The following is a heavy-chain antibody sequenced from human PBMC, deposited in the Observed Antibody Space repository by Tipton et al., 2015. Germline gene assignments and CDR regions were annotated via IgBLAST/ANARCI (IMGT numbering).Heavy chain of an antibody. J-gene: IGHJ4*02. Sequence: TLSLTCTVSSDSINKYYWSWIRQPPGKELQWIGYIQYSGGTNYNPSLESRVSMSVDTSKTQFSLEMRSVTATDTAVYYCAANGGDWQQLTYWGQGTLVTVSS. V-gene: IGHV4-59*01. D-gene: IGHD6-13*01. CDR1: SDSINKYY. CDR2: IQYSGGT. CDR3: AANGGDWQQLTY.